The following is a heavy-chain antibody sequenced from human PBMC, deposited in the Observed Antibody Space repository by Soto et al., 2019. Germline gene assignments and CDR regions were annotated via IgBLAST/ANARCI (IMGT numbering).Heavy chain of an antibody. V-gene: IGHV1-46*01. CDR2: INPSGGST. D-gene: IGHD1-26*01. CDR3: ARDTVRWELLGPHFDY. Sequence: QVQLVQSGAAVKKPGASVKVSCKASGYTFTSYYMHWVRQDPGQGLEWMGIINPSGGSTSYAQKFQGRVTMTRDTSTITVYMELSSLRSEDTAVYYCARDTVRWELLGPHFDYWGQGTLVTVSS. CDR1: GYTFTSYY. J-gene: IGHJ4*02.